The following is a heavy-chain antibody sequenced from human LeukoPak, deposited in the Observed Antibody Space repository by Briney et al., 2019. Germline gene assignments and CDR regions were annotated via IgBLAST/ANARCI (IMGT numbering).Heavy chain of an antibody. J-gene: IGHJ3*02. V-gene: IGHV1-46*01. CDR3: ARGRADSYGHSLGDAFDI. D-gene: IGHD5-18*01. Sequence: GASVKVSCKASGYTFTSFSIHWVRQPPGQGLEWMGIINPSGGRTTYAQKYHDRVTMTRDTSTSTVYMELSSLRSEDTAVYYCARGRADSYGHSLGDAFDIWGQGTMVTVSS. CDR2: INPSGGRT. CDR1: GYTFTSFS.